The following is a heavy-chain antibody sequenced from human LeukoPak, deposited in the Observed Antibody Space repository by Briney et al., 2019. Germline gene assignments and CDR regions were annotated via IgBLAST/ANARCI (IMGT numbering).Heavy chain of an antibody. J-gene: IGHJ5*02. Sequence: GGSLRLSCAASGFSFSSYWMHWVRQAPGKGRVWVSRINSDGSSTNYADTVKGRFTISRDNAKNTVYLQMNSLRAEDTAVYFCARPGVDPWGQGTLVTVSS. CDR3: ARPGVDP. V-gene: IGHV3-74*01. CDR2: INSDGSST. CDR1: GFSFSSYW.